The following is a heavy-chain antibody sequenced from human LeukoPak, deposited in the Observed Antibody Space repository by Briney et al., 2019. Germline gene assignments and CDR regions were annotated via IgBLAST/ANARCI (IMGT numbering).Heavy chain of an antibody. Sequence: SETLSLTCTGSGGSISSGDYYWSRIRQPPGKGLERIGYIYYSGSTYYNPSLKSRVTISVDTSKNQFSLKLSSVTAADTAVYYCARGLSLLGSEEGLPLGYSGQGSLVTVSS. CDR1: GGSISSGDYY. CDR3: ARGLSLLGSEEGLPLGY. CDR2: IYYSGST. J-gene: IGHJ1*01. V-gene: IGHV4-30-4*01. D-gene: IGHD2-21*01.